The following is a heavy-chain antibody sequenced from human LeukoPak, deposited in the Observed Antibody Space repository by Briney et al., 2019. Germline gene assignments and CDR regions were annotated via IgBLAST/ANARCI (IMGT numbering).Heavy chain of an antibody. V-gene: IGHV3-74*03. J-gene: IGHJ2*01. D-gene: IGHD6-13*01. Sequence: GGSLRLSCAASGFTFSNNWIHWVRQAPGKGLVWVSRTNSDGSSTKYADFVKGRFTISRDNTKNTLYLQMNSLGAEDTGVYYCARDSRADYWYLDLWGRGTLVAVSS. CDR2: TNSDGSST. CDR1: GFTFSNNW. CDR3: ARDSRADYWYLDL.